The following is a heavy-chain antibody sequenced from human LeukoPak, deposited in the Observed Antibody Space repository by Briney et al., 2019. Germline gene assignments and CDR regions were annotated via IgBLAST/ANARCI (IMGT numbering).Heavy chain of an antibody. CDR3: ARGDSSGWYVPYYFDY. V-gene: IGHV3-21*01. Sequence: PGGSLRLSCAASGFTFSSYAMHWVRQAPGKGLEWVSSISSSSSYIYYADSVKGRFTISRDNAKNSLYLQMNSLRAEDTAVYYCARGDSSGWYVPYYFDYWGQGTLVTVSS. D-gene: IGHD6-19*01. CDR1: GFTFSSYA. J-gene: IGHJ4*02. CDR2: ISSSSSYI.